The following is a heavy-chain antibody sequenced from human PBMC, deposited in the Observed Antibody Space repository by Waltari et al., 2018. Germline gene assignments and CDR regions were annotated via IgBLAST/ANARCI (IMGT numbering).Heavy chain of an antibody. CDR1: GGSISSSSYY. CDR3: ARDRLEPHLVDY. D-gene: IGHD1-1*01. J-gene: IGHJ4*02. CDR2: IYYSGST. V-gene: IGHV4-39*07. Sequence: QLQLQESGPGLVKPSETLSLTCTVSGGSISSSSYYWGWIRQPPGKGLEWIGSIYYSGSTYYNPSLKSRVTISVDTSKNQFSLKLSSVTAADTAVYYCARDRLEPHLVDYWGQGTLVTVSS.